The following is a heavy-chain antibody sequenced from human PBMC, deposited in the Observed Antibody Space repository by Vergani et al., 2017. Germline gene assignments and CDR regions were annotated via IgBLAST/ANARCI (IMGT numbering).Heavy chain of an antibody. CDR2: INHSGST. CDR3: ARGPGYSYGAFFY. V-gene: IGHV4-39*07. Sequence: QLQPQESGPGLVKPSETLSLTCTVSGGSISSSSYYWGWIRQPPGKGLEWIGEINHSGSTNYNPSLKSRVTISVDTSKNQFSLKLSSVTAADTAVYYCARGPGYSYGAFFYWGQGTLVTVSS. D-gene: IGHD5-18*01. J-gene: IGHJ4*02. CDR1: GGSISSSSYY.